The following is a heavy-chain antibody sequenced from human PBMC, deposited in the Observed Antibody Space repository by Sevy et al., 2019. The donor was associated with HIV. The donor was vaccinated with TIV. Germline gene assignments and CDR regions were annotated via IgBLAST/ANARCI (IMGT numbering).Heavy chain of an antibody. D-gene: IGHD4-17*01. CDR2: ISYDGGNK. CDR1: GFTFSMYA. Sequence: GGSLRLSCAASGFTFSMYAIKWVRQAPGKGLEWVALISYDGGNKYHADSVKGRFTISRDNSKTTLYLQMNSLGAEDTAVYYCARVNSIDGVYVGGDYWGQGTLVTVSS. V-gene: IGHV3-30-3*01. J-gene: IGHJ4*02. CDR3: ARVNSIDGVYVGGDY.